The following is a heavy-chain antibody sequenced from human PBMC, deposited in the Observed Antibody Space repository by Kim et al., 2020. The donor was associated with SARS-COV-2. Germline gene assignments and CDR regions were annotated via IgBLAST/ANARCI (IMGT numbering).Heavy chain of an antibody. V-gene: IGHV4-59*01. J-gene: IGHJ4*02. Sequence: SETLSLTCTVSGGSISSYYWSWIRQPPGKGLEWIGYIYYSGSTNYNPSLKSRVTISVDTSKNQFSLKLSSVTAADTAVYYCARVGSGWYLPFDYWGQGTLVTVSS. CDR3: ARVGSGWYLPFDY. CDR1: GGSISSYY. D-gene: IGHD6-19*01. CDR2: IYYSGST.